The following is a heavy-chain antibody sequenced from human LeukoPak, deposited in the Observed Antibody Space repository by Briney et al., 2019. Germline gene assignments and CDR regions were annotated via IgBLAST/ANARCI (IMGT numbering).Heavy chain of an antibody. V-gene: IGHV3-23*01. CDR2: ITNGGTA. CDR1: GFTFKSYA. Sequence: GGSLRLSCVASGFTFKSYAKNWVRQAPGKGLEWVSGITNGGTAHYGDSVKGRFTISRDDSKSSLYLQMNTLSAEDTAVYYCAKGYFGSGSYYNPYFDYWGQGTLVTVSS. CDR3: AKGYFGSGSYYNPYFDY. J-gene: IGHJ4*02. D-gene: IGHD3-10*01.